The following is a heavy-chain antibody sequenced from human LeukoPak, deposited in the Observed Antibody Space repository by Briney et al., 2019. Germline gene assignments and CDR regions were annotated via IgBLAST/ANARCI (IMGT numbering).Heavy chain of an antibody. CDR2: ISGSGGIT. V-gene: IGHV3-23*01. D-gene: IGHD3-9*01. Sequence: GGSLRLSCSASGFTLSSYAMSWVRQAPGKGLQWVSVISGSGGITYYADSVKGRFTISRDDSKNTLYLQMSSLRAEDTAVYYCAKRAAPGYFDWLLPTFDYWGQGTLVTVSS. J-gene: IGHJ4*02. CDR1: GFTLSSYA. CDR3: AKRAAPGYFDWLLPTFDY.